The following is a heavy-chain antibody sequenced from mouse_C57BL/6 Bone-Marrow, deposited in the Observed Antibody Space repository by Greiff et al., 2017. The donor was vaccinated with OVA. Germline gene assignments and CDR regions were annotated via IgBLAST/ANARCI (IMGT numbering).Heavy chain of an antibody. D-gene: IGHD2-4*01. J-gene: IGHJ2*01. CDR2: ISDGGSYT. CDR3: ARDDYVYFYY. Sequence: EVQGVESGGGLVKPGGSLKLSCAASGFTFSSYAMSWVRQTPEKRLEWVATISDGGSYTYYPDNVKGRFTISRDNAKNNLYLQMSHLKSEDTAMYFCARDDYVYFYYWGQGTTLTVSS. CDR1: GFTFSSYA. V-gene: IGHV5-4*01.